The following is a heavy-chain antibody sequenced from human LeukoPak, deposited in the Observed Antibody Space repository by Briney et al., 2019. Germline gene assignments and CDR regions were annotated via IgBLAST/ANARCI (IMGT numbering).Heavy chain of an antibody. CDR3: ARGLRNVWGSYLHDSYFDY. V-gene: IGHV3-30*04. Sequence: GGSLRLSCAASGLTFSSYAMHWVRQAPGKGLEWVAVISYDGSNKYYADSVKGRFTISRDNSKNTLYLQMNSLRAEDTAVYYCARGLRNVWGSYLHDSYFDYWGQGTLVTVSS. CDR2: ISYDGSNK. J-gene: IGHJ4*02. CDR1: GLTFSSYA. D-gene: IGHD3-16*02.